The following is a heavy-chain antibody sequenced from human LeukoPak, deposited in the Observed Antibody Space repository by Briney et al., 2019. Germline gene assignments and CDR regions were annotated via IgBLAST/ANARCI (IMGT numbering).Heavy chain of an antibody. Sequence: PSETLSLTCTVSNGSIITSSYYWGWIRQPPGKGLEWIGSIYYRGRTYYNPPLKIRVTISADTSKNQFSLNLSSVTASDTAVYYCARQKILDDNYDSSGYYVDQWGQGSLVTVSS. CDR2: IYYRGRT. J-gene: IGHJ4*02. V-gene: IGHV4-39*01. D-gene: IGHD3-22*01. CDR3: ARQKILDDNYDSSGYYVDQ. CDR1: NGSIITSSYY.